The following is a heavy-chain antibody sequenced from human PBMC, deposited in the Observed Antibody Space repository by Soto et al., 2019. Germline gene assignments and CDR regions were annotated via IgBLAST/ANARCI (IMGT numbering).Heavy chain of an antibody. Sequence: FLRLSCAASGFAFNDYVMHWVRQPPGRGLEWVSGITWNGGTIRYVDSVKGRFTISRDNAKSSLYLQMNSVRPEVTAVDYCENGRTAASLAPPGRDNWLDLWGQGTQVTVSA. J-gene: IGHJ5*02. D-gene: IGHD6-25*01. CDR2: ITWNGGTI. V-gene: IGHV3-9*01. CDR1: GFAFNDYV. CDR3: ENGRTAASLAPPGRDNWLDL.